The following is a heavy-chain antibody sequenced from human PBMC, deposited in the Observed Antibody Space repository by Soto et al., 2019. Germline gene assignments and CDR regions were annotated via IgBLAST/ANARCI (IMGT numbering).Heavy chain of an antibody. Sequence: RGSLRLSCTASVFTFSSYTMSWVRQAPGKGLEWVSAISGSGGSTYYADSVKGRFTISRDNSKNTLYLQMNSLRAEDTAVYYCTRTLTPNPAEYFQHWGQGTLVTVSS. J-gene: IGHJ1*01. V-gene: IGHV3-23*01. CDR1: VFTFSSYT. CDR2: ISGSGGST. CDR3: TRTLTPNPAEYFQH. D-gene: IGHD1-1*01.